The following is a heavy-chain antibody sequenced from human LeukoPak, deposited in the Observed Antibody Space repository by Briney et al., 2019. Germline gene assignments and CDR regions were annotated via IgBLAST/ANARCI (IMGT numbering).Heavy chain of an antibody. CDR1: GFTFDDYG. V-gene: IGHV3-20*04. D-gene: IGHD2/OR15-2a*01. CDR2: INWNGGST. Sequence: PGGSLRLSCAASGFTFDDYGMSWVRHAPGKGLEWVSGINWNGGSTGYADSVKGRFTISRDNAKNSLYLQMNSLRAEDTALYYCARHEDHPTTEDYYYYMDVWGKGTTVTVSS. CDR3: ARHEDHPTTEDYYYYMDV. J-gene: IGHJ6*03.